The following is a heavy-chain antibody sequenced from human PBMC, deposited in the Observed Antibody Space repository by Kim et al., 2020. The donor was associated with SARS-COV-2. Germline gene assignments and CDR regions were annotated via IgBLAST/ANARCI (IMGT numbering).Heavy chain of an antibody. D-gene: IGHD3-9*01. J-gene: IGHJ4*02. V-gene: IGHV4-59*08. Sequence: LKSRVTISVDTSKNQFSLKLSSVTAADTAVYYCARHDYDMLTGSGRWVDYWGQGTLVTVSS. CDR3: ARHDYDMLTGSGRWVDY.